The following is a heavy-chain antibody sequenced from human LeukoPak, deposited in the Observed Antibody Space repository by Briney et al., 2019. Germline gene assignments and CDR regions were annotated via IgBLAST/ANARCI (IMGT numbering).Heavy chain of an antibody. J-gene: IGHJ3*02. V-gene: IGHV1-46*01. D-gene: IGHD3-22*01. CDR3: ARLWRYYYDSSGYYSGAYDI. CDR1: GYTFTSYY. Sequence: ASVKVSCKASGYTFTSYYMHWVRQAPGQGLEWMGIINPSGGSTSYAQKFQGRVTMTRDMSTSTVYMELSSLRSEDTAVYYCARLWRYYYDSSGYYSGAYDIWGQGTMVTVSS. CDR2: INPSGGST.